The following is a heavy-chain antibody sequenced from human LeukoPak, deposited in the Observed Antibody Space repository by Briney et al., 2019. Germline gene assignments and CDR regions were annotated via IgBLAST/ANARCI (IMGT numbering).Heavy chain of an antibody. V-gene: IGHV4-4*07. Sequence: PSETLSLTCTVSGGSISGYYWSWIRQPAGKGLEWIGRIYTSGSTNYNPSLKSRVTMSVDTSKNQFSLRLSSVTAADTAVYYCARGPYYDSSGTPFDHWFDPWGQGTLVTVSS. CDR1: GGSISGYY. CDR2: IYTSGST. CDR3: ARGPYYDSSGTPFDHWFDP. J-gene: IGHJ5*02. D-gene: IGHD3-22*01.